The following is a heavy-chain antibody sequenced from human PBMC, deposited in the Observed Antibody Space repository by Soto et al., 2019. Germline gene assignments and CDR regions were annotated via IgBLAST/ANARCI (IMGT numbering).Heavy chain of an antibody. D-gene: IGHD1-26*01. J-gene: IGHJ4*02. Sequence: SVKVSCKASGGPLRNYAISWVRQAPGQGLEWMGGVVPVYTTSKYAQKFQGRLTITADRSTSTTYMELTSLTSEDTAVYFCATDSGSYYDVAYWGQGTLVTVSS. CDR2: VVPVYTTS. CDR1: GGPLRNYA. CDR3: ATDSGSYYDVAY. V-gene: IGHV1-69*06.